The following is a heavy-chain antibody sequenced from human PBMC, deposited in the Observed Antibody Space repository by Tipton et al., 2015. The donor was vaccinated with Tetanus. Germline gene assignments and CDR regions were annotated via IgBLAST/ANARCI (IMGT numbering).Heavy chain of an antibody. Sequence: TLSLTCAVYGGSFSGYYWSWIRQPPGKGLEWIGEINHSGSTNYNPSLKSRVTISVDTSKNQFSLKLSSVTAADTAVYYCARGYDSSGYYYGYWGQGTLVTVSS. CDR3: ARGYDSSGYYYGY. CDR2: INHSGST. CDR1: GGSFSGYY. J-gene: IGHJ4*02. V-gene: IGHV4-34*01. D-gene: IGHD3-22*01.